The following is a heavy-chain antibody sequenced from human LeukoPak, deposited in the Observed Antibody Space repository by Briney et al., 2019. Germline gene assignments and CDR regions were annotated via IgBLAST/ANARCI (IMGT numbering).Heavy chain of an antibody. D-gene: IGHD6-13*01. CDR2: IIGSGGST. J-gene: IGHJ4*02. CDR1: GFTFSSYA. Sequence: GGSLRLSCAASGFTFSSYAMSWVRQAPGKGLDWVSAIIGSGGSTYYADSVKGRFTISRDNSKNTLYLQMNSLRAEDTAVYYCAKVGSLAAAGTLYYFDYWGQGTLVTVSS. V-gene: IGHV3-23*01. CDR3: AKVGSLAAAGTLYYFDY.